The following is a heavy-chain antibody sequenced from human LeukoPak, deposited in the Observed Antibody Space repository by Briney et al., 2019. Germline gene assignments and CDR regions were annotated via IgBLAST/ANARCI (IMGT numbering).Heavy chain of an antibody. J-gene: IGHJ4*02. CDR2: LYHSGST. D-gene: IGHD2-21*02. CDR1: GYSISSGYY. V-gene: IGHV4-38-2*02. Sequence: SETLSLTCTVSGYSISSGYYWGWIQQPPGKGLELIGSLYHSGSTYYNPSLKSRVTISVDTSRNSFSLELSSVTAADTAVYYCARVGYCGGDCYPFDYWGQGTLTTISS. CDR3: ARVGYCGGDCYPFDY.